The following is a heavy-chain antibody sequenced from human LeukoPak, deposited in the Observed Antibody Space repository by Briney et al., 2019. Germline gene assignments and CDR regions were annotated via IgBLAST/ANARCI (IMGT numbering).Heavy chain of an antibody. CDR3: ARVFGGPVSRRFDP. D-gene: IGHD4-23*01. CDR2: IYTSGNT. J-gene: IGHJ5*02. Sequence: SETLSLTCTVSGGSISTSNYHWSWIRQPAGKGLEWIGRIYTSGNTNYNPSLKSRVTISVDTSKNQFSLKLSSVTATDTAVYYCARVFGGPVSRRFDPWGQGTLVSVSS. CDR1: GGSISTSNYH. V-gene: IGHV4-61*02.